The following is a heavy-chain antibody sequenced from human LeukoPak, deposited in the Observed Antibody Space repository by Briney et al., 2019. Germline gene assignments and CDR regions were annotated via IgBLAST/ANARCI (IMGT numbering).Heavy chain of an antibody. CDR1: GGSISSGGYS. J-gene: IGHJ4*02. CDR3: AXLLRRLGYFDY. V-gene: IGHV4-30-2*01. CDR2: IYHSGST. Sequence: SETLSLTCAVSGGSISSGGYSWSWIRQPPGKGLEWIGYIYHSGSTYYNPSLKSRVTISVDRSKNQFSLKLSSVTAADTAVYYCAXLLRRLGYFDYWGQGTLVTVSS. D-gene: IGHD1-26*01.